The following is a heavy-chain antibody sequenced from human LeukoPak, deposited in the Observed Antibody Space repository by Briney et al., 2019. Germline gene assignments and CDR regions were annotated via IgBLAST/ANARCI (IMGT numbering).Heavy chain of an antibody. CDR1: GFTVISNY. D-gene: IGHD3-3*01. J-gene: IGHJ4*02. CDR2: IYSGGNT. CDR3: ARYDFWNGYFDY. V-gene: IGHV3-53*01. Sequence: PGWSLRLSCEASGFTVISNYMSWVRQAPGKGLEWVSVIYSGGNTYYADSVEGRFTISRDNSKNTLYLQMKSLRAEDTAVYYCARYDFWNGYFDYWGQGTLVTVSS.